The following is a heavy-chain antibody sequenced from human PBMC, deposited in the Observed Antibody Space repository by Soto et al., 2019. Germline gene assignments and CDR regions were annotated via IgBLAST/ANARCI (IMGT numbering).Heavy chain of an antibody. CDR2: IYPGDSET. CDR3: AKQVDNWGAHYYFDS. D-gene: IGHD3-16*01. V-gene: IGHV5-51*01. Sequence: PGESLKISCKASGYGFSSSWIAWVRQSPGKGLEWMGIIYPGDSETRYSPSFRGQVTISADTSTNTAFLQWSRLKASDSGIYYCAKQVDNWGAHYYFDSWGQGTQVTVSS. CDR1: GYGFSSSW. J-gene: IGHJ4*02.